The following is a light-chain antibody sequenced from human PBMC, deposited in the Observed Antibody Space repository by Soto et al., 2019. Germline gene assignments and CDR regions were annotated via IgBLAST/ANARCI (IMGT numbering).Light chain of an antibody. J-gene: IGKJ4*01. CDR3: QQYGSSPLT. CDR2: GAS. CDR1: QSVSSSY. V-gene: IGKV3-20*01. Sequence: EIVLTQSPGTLSLSPGERATLSCRASQSVSSSYLAWYQQKPGQAPRLLIYGASNRATGIPARFSGSGSATDFTLTISRLEPEDFAVYYCQQYGSSPLTFGGGTKVDIK.